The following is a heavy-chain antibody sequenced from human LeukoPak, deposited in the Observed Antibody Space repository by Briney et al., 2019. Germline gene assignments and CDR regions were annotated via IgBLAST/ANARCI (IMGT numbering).Heavy chain of an antibody. CDR1: GYTFTGYY. J-gene: IGHJ4*02. CDR2: INPNSGGT. D-gene: IGHD3-22*01. V-gene: IGHV1-2*02. Sequence: ASVKVSCKASGYTFTGYYMHWVRQAPGRGLEWMGWINPNSGGTNYAQKFQGRVTMTRDTSISTAYMELSRLRSDDTAVYYCARDRGDCYDSSGYYYFDYWGQGTLVTVSS. CDR3: ARDRGDCYDSSGYYYFDY.